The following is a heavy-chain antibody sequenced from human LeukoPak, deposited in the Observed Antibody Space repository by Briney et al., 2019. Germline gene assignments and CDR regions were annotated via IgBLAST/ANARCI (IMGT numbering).Heavy chain of an antibody. CDR3: ARVNDFWSGYTNFDY. V-gene: IGHV4-59*01. CDR2: IYYSGST. Sequence: PSETLSLTCTVSGGSISSYYWSWIRQPPGKGLEWIGYIYYSGSTNYNPSLKSRVTISVDTSKTQFSLKLSSVTAADTAVYYCARVNDFWSGYTNFDYWGQGTLVTVSS. CDR1: GGSISSYY. J-gene: IGHJ4*02. D-gene: IGHD3-3*01.